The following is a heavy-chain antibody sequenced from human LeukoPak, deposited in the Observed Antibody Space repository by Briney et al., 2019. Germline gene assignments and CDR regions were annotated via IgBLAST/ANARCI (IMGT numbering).Heavy chain of an antibody. D-gene: IGHD6-13*01. J-gene: IGHJ4*02. CDR2: INPNSGGT. CDR1: RCTITGYS. CDR3: ARDLFSDGYSSSWDY. Sequence: ASVKVSCKASRCTITGYSMHWVRQAPGQGLEWMGWINPNSGGTSYAQKFQGRVTMTRDTSISTAYMELSRLRSDDTAVYYCARDLFSDGYSSSWDYWGQGTLVTVSS. V-gene: IGHV1-2*02.